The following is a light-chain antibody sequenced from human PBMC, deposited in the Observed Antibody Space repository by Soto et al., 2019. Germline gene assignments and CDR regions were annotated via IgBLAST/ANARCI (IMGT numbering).Light chain of an antibody. CDR3: SSYTSSSTRV. CDR2: EVS. J-gene: IGLJ3*02. CDR1: SSDVGGYNY. V-gene: IGLV2-14*01. Sequence: QSALTQPASVSGSPGQSITISCTGTSSDVGGYNYVSWYQQHPGKAPKLMIYEVSNRPSGVSNRFSGSKSGNTASLTISGLQAEDEADNYGSSYTSSSTRVFSGGTQLTVL.